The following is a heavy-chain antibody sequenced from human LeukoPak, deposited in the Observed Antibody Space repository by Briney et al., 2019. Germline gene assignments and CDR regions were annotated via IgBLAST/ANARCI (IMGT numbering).Heavy chain of an antibody. Sequence: SETLSLTCAVYGGSFSAYYWTWIRQPPGKGLEWIGEINHGGSTNYNPSLKSRVTISIDTSKNQFSLKLSSVTAADTAVYYCAREVRFYYMDVWGKGTTVTVSS. CDR3: AREVRFYYMDV. CDR1: GGSFSAYY. J-gene: IGHJ6*03. CDR2: INHGGST. V-gene: IGHV4-34*01.